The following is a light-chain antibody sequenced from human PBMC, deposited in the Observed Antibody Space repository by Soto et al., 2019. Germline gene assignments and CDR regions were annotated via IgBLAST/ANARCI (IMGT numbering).Light chain of an antibody. V-gene: IGLV1-44*01. CDR3: SSYAGSNNLGV. Sequence: QSVLTQPPSASGTPGQRVTISCSGSSSNVGGNPVNWYQHVPTTAPKLLIYTNTQRPSGVPDRFSGSKSGTSASLAISGLQSEDEADYYCSSYAGSNNLGVFGGGTKLTVL. CDR1: SSNVGGNP. CDR2: TNT. J-gene: IGLJ3*02.